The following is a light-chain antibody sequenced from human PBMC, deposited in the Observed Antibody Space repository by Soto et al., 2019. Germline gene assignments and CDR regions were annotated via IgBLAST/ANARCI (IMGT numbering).Light chain of an antibody. CDR2: AAS. Sequence: IQMTQSPSSLSASVGDRVTITCRASQSIRSYLNWYQQKPGRAPKLLIYAASSLQSGVPSRFSGSGSATGFTLTINSLQPEDFATYYCQQSYSAPRTFGQGTKVDIK. V-gene: IGKV1-39*01. CDR1: QSIRSY. CDR3: QQSYSAPRT. J-gene: IGKJ1*01.